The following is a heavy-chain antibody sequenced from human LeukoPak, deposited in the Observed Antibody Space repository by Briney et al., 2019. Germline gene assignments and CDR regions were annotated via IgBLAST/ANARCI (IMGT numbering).Heavy chain of an antibody. CDR1: GFTFSNHG. CDR3: AKDEGQWPAHFDY. J-gene: IGHJ4*02. D-gene: IGHD6-19*01. CDR2: ISYDGSNK. V-gene: IGHV3-30*18. Sequence: PGGSLRLSCAASGFTFSNHGMHWVRQAPGKGLEWVAVISYDGSNKYYTESVKDRFTISRDNSKNTLYLQMNSLRTEDTAVFYCAKDEGQWPAHFDYWGQGTLVTVSS.